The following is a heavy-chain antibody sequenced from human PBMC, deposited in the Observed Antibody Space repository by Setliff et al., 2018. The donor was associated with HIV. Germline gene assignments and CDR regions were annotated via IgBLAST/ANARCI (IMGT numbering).Heavy chain of an antibody. Sequence: ASVKVSCKASGYTFTSYGISWVRQAPGQGLEWMGWISAYNGNTNYAQKLQGRVTMTTDTSTSTAYVELRSLRSDDTAVYYCARDVDYTDAFDIWGQGTMVTVSS. V-gene: IGHV1-18*01. CDR1: GYTFTSYG. J-gene: IGHJ3*02. CDR2: ISAYNGNT. CDR3: ARDVDYTDAFDI. D-gene: IGHD4-4*01.